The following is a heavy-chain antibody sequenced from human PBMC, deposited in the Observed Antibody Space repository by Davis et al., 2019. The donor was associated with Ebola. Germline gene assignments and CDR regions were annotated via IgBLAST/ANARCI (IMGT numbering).Heavy chain of an antibody. CDR1: GFTFSNAW. Sequence: GGSLRLSCAASGFTFSNAWMSWVRQAPGKGPEWVSTISAGGGNTYYTDSVKGRFTISRDNSKNTLYLQMSSLRAEDTAVYYCEDSSGYWGQGTLVTVSS. D-gene: IGHD3-10*01. CDR2: ISAGGGNT. V-gene: IGHV3-23*01. CDR3: EDSSGY. J-gene: IGHJ4*02.